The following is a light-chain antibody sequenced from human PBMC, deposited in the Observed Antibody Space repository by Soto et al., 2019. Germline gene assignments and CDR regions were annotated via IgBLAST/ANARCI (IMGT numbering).Light chain of an antibody. CDR1: QDISSY. CDR2: AAS. J-gene: IGKJ1*01. CDR3: QQLHTYPWT. Sequence: IQLTQSPSSLSASVGDIVTVTFRASQDISSYLAWYQQKPGKAPKLLIYAASTLQGGVPSRFSGSGSGTDFALTISSLQPEDFGTYYCQQLHTYPWTFGQGTKVDIK. V-gene: IGKV1-9*01.